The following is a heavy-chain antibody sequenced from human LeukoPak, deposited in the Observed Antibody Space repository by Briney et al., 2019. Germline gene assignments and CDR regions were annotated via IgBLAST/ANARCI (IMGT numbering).Heavy chain of an antibody. CDR3: AKDAPYCSGGSCYSVFDY. J-gene: IGHJ4*02. CDR2: IRYDGSNK. V-gene: IGHV3-30*02. Sequence: GGSLRLSCAASGFTFSSYGMHWVRQAPGKGLEWVAFIRYDGSNKYYADSVKGRFTISRDNSKNTLYLQMNSLRAEDTAVYYCAKDAPYCSGGSCYSVFDYWGQRTVVTVSS. D-gene: IGHD2-15*01. CDR1: GFTFSSYG.